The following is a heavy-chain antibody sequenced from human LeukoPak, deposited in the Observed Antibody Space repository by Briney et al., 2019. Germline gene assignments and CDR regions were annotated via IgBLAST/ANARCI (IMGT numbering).Heavy chain of an antibody. CDR3: ARLDLGIQLWLRYQRYNWFDP. CDR2: INHSGST. D-gene: IGHD5-18*01. J-gene: IGHJ5*02. Sequence: SETLSLTCAVYGGSFSGYYWSWIRQPPGKGLEWIGEINHSGSTNYNPSLKSRVTISVDTSKNQFSLKLSSVTAADTAVYYCARLDLGIQLWLRYQRYNWFDPWGQGTLVTVSS. CDR1: GGSFSGYY. V-gene: IGHV4-34*01.